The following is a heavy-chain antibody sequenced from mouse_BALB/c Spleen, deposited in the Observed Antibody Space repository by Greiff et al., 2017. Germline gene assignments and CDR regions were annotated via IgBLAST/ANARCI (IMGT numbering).Heavy chain of an antibody. CDR3: AREAVVNYFDY. D-gene: IGHD1-1*01. J-gene: IGHJ2*01. CDR1: GYSITSGYY. CDR2: ISYDGSN. Sequence: EVQLQESGPGLVKPSQSLSLTCSVTGYSITSGYYWNWIRQFPGNKLEWMGYISYDGSNNYNPSLKNRISITRDTSKNQFFLKLNSVTTEDTATYYCAREAVVNYFDYWGQGTTLTVSS. V-gene: IGHV3-6*02.